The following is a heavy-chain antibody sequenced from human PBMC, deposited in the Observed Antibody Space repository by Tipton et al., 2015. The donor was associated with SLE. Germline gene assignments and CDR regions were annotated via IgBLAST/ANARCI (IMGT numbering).Heavy chain of an antibody. V-gene: IGHV4-59*01. Sequence: LRLSCAVYGGSFSGYYWSWIRQPPGKGLEWIGYIYYSGSTNYNPSLKSRVTISVDTSKNQFSLKLSSVTAADTAVYYCARDREDDSSGYYSHYYYYYMDVGGKGTTVTVSS. J-gene: IGHJ6*03. CDR2: IYYSGST. CDR3: ARDREDDSSGYYSHYYYYYMDV. CDR1: GGSFSGYY. D-gene: IGHD3-22*01.